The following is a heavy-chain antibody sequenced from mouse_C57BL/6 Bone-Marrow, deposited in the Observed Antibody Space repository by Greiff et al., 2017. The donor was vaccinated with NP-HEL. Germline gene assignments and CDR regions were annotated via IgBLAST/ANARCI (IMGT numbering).Heavy chain of an antibody. Sequence: VQLQQPGAELVKPGASVKLSCKASGYTFTSYWMQRVKQRPGQGLEWIGEIDPSDSYTNYNQKFKGKATLTVETSSSTAYMQLSSLTSEDSAVYYCARRDGSSFYWYFDVWGTGTTVTVSS. J-gene: IGHJ1*03. CDR2: IDPSDSYT. D-gene: IGHD1-1*01. CDR1: GYTFTSYW. CDR3: ARRDGSSFYWYFDV. V-gene: IGHV1-50*01.